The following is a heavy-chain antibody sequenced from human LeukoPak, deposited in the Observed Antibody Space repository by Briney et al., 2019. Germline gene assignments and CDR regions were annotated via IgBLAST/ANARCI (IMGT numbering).Heavy chain of an antibody. D-gene: IGHD2-21*02. V-gene: IGHV3-30*04. J-gene: IGHJ4*02. Sequence: GGSLRLSCAASGFTFSSYAMHWVRQAPGKGLEWVAVISYDGSNKYYADSVKGRFTISRDNSENTLYLQMNSLRAEDTAVYYCARPGLGDCYAGCWGQGTLVTVSS. CDR2: ISYDGSNK. CDR1: GFTFSSYA. CDR3: ARPGLGDCYAGC.